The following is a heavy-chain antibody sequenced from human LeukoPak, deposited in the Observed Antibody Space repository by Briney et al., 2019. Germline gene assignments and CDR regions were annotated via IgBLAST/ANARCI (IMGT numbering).Heavy chain of an antibody. CDR3: ARETSQKGAHYMDV. J-gene: IGHJ6*03. D-gene: IGHD3-16*01. Sequence: SETLSLTCTVSGGSISSYYWSGIRQPPGKGLEGIGYIYYSGSTNYNPSLKSRVTISVDTSKNQFSLKLSSMTAADTAVYYCARETSQKGAHYMDVWGKGTTVTIPS. V-gene: IGHV4-59*01. CDR2: IYYSGST. CDR1: GGSISSYY.